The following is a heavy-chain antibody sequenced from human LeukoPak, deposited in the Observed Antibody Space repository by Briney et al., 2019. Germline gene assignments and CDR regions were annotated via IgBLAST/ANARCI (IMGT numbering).Heavy chain of an antibody. CDR1: GFTFKNCA. CDR2: INYSGGHK. CDR3: AKDDSMTLDHFDY. D-gene: IGHD4-11*01. Sequence: SGGSLRLSCVASGFTFKNCAMSWVRQAPGKGLEWVSGINYSGGHKYYADSVKGRFTISRDSSKNTLSLQMNSLTTEDTAVYYCAKDDSMTLDHFDYWRQGALVTVSS. V-gene: IGHV3-23*01. J-gene: IGHJ4*02.